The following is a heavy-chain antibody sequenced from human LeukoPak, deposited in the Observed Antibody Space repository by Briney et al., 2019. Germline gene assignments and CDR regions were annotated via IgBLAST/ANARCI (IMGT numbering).Heavy chain of an antibody. Sequence: GGALRLSCAASGVTFRNIVMHWGRQAPGKGLGCVAAISSNGGSIYYANSVRGRFTISRHSAKNTLYLKMGSWRAGDMAVYYCATKGEVLDMWGERTMVTVS. CDR3: ATKGEVLDM. J-gene: IGHJ3*02. CDR1: GVTFRNIV. V-gene: IGHV3-64*01. CDR2: ISSNGGSI.